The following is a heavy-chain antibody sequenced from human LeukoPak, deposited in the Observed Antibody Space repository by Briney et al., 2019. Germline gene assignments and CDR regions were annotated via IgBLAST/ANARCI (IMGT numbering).Heavy chain of an antibody. V-gene: IGHV1-8*03. CDR1: GYTFTSYD. J-gene: IGHJ3*02. Sequence: ASVKVSCKASGYTFTSYDINWVRQATGQGLEWMGWMNPNSGNTGYAQEFQGRVTITRNTSISTAYMELSSLRSEDTAVYYCARGSILEWSNPYAFDIWGQGAMVTVSS. D-gene: IGHD3-3*01. CDR3: ARGSILEWSNPYAFDI. CDR2: MNPNSGNT.